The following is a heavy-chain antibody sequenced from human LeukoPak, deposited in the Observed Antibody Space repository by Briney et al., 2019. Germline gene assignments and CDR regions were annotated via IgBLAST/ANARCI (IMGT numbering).Heavy chain of an antibody. CDR2: TSPIFATS. CDR3: ARARIPYDYGDYFWFDP. Sequence: GASVKVSCKASGDLFSNFGINWVRQAPGQGLEWLGGTSPIFATSNYAQKFQGRVTITADESTSTAYMELRSLRSDDTAVYYCARARIPYDYGDYFWFDPWGQGTLVTVSS. CDR1: GDLFSNFG. J-gene: IGHJ5*02. D-gene: IGHD4-17*01. V-gene: IGHV1-69*13.